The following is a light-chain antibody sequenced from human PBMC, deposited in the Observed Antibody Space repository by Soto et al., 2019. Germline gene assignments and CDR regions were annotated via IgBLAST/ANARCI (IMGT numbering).Light chain of an antibody. Sequence: ILMTQSPATLSVSPWERSTLSCRSSQSFSINLACYQQKPGQAPRLLIYGASNRATGIPDRFSGSGSGTDFTLTISSLQSEDFAVYYCQQYNNWPRTFGQGTKVDI. V-gene: IGKV3D-15*01. CDR2: GAS. CDR3: QQYNNWPRT. J-gene: IGKJ1*01. CDR1: QSFSIN.